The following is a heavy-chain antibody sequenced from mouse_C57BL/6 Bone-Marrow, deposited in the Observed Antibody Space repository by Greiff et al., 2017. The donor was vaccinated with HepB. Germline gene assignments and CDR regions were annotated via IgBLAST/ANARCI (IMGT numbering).Heavy chain of an antibody. J-gene: IGHJ4*01. CDR3: ASDTYYYAMDY. CDR2: IDPSDSYT. V-gene: IGHV1-69*01. CDR1: GYTFTSYW. Sequence: VQLQQPGAELVMPGASVKLSCKASGYTFTSYWMHWVKQRPGQGLEWIGEIDPSDSYTNYNQKFKGKSTLTVDKSSSTAYMQLSSLTSEDSAVYYYASDTYYYAMDYWGQGTSVTVSA.